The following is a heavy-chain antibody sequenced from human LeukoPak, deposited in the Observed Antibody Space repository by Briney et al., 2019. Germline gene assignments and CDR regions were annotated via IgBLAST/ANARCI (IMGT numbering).Heavy chain of an antibody. J-gene: IGHJ4*02. D-gene: IGHD1-26*01. CDR1: GYTFTAHY. CDR2: INPNNGGT. Sequence: ASVKVSCKASGYTFTAHYMHWVRQAPGQGLEWMGWINPNNGGTNYAQKFQGRVTMTRDTSISTAYMELSSLRSDDTAVYYCAKTGSYSPTRSDYWGQGTLVTDSS. V-gene: IGHV1-2*02. CDR3: AKTGSYSPTRSDY.